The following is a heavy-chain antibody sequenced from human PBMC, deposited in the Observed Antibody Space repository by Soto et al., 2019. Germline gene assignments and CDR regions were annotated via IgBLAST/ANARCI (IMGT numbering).Heavy chain of an antibody. J-gene: IGHJ4*02. CDR2: IRTGGGST. CDR3: ARSREIIASAGSFDY. Sequence: EVQLLESGGGLVQPGGSLRLSYAASGFTFSSHVMSWVRQAPGKGLEWVSGIRTGGGSTDYADSVKGRFTISRDNSKNTLPLQMKSVRAEDTAVYYCARSREIIASAGSFDYWGQGTLVTVSS. V-gene: IGHV3-23*01. CDR1: GFTFSSHV. D-gene: IGHD6-25*01.